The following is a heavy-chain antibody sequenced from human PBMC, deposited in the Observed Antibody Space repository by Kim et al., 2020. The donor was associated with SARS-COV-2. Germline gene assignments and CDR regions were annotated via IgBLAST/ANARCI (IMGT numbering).Heavy chain of an antibody. CDR1: GGSFSGYY. CDR2: INHSGST. Sequence: SETLSLTCAVYGGSFSGYYWSWIRQPPGKGLEWIGEINHSGSTNYNPSLKSRVTISVDTSKNQFSLKLSSVTAADTAVYYCARGPGIAAAGIDYWGQGTLVTVSS. CDR3: ARGPGIAAAGIDY. D-gene: IGHD6-13*01. V-gene: IGHV4-34*01. J-gene: IGHJ4*02.